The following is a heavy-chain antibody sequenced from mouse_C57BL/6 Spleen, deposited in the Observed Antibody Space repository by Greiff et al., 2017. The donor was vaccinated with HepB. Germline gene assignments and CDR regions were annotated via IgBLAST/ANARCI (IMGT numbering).Heavy chain of an antibody. CDR2: IYPGSGST. CDR1: GYTFTSYW. J-gene: IGHJ3*01. Sequence: QVQLQQPGAELVKPGASVKMSCKASGYTFTSYWITWVKQRPGQGLEWIGDIYPGSGSTNYNEKFKSKATLTVDTSSSTAYMQLSSLTSEDSAVYYCARYYGSRAWFAYWGQGTLVTVSA. CDR3: ARYYGSRAWFAY. V-gene: IGHV1-55*01. D-gene: IGHD1-1*01.